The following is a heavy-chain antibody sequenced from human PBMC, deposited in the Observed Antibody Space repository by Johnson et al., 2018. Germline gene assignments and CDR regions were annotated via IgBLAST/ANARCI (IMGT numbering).Heavy chain of an antibody. D-gene: IGHD2-21*01. V-gene: IGHV3-30*03. J-gene: IGHJ6*03. Sequence: VQLVESGGGVVQPGRSLRLSCAASGFTFSSYGMHWVRQAPGKGLEWVAVISYDGSDKYYADSVKGRFSISRDTSKNTLYLQMNSLRAEDTAVYYCARDCDYYMDVCGKGTTVTVSS. CDR2: ISYDGSDK. CDR3: ARDCDYYMDV. CDR1: GFTFSSYG.